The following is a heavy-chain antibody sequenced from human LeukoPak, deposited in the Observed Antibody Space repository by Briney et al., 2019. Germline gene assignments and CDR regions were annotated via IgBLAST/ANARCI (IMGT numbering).Heavy chain of an antibody. Sequence: PSETLSLTCTVSGGSISSYYWSWIRQPPGKGLEWIGYIYTSGSTNYNPSLKSRVTISVDTSKNQFSLKLSSVTAADTAVYYCARQDSEAGYSYGFDYGGQGTLVTVSS. CDR2: IYTSGST. CDR1: GGSISSYY. V-gene: IGHV4-4*09. J-gene: IGHJ4*02. D-gene: IGHD5-18*01. CDR3: ARQDSEAGYSYGFDY.